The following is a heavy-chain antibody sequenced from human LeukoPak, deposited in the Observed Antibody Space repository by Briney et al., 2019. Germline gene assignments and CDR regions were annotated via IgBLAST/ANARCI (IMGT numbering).Heavy chain of an antibody. V-gene: IGHV1-24*01. CDR3: ATAVSGRRSWYNY. CDR2: FDPEDGET. D-gene: IGHD6-13*01. J-gene: IGHJ4*02. CDR1: GYTLTELS. Sequence: ASVKVSCKVSGYTLTELSMHWVRQAPGKGLEWMGGFDPEDGETIYAQKFQGRVPMTEHTSTDTPYMELRSLRPEDTAVYHCATAVSGRRSWYNYWGQGTLVPVSS.